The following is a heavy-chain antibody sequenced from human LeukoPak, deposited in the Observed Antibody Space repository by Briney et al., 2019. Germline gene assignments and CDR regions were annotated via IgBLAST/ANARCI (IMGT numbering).Heavy chain of an antibody. CDR3: ARDTSSRGYTPDY. CDR1: GFIFSRFG. V-gene: IGHV3-33*01. CDR2: IWYDGSNK. J-gene: IGHJ4*02. D-gene: IGHD2-2*02. Sequence: PGRSLRLSCAGPGFIFSRFGMHWVRQAPGKGLEWVAVIWYDGSNKYYAESVKGRFTSSRDNSKNTLYLQMNSLRAEDTAVYYCARDTSSRGYTPDYWGQGTLVTVSS.